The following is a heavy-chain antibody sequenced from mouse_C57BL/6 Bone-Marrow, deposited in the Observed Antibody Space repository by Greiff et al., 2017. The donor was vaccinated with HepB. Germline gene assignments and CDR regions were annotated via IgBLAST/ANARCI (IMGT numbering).Heavy chain of an antibody. CDR3: ARETAQADY. D-gene: IGHD3-2*02. CDR2: INPYNGGT. J-gene: IGHJ2*01. Sequence: VQLKQSGPVLVKPGASVKMSCKASGYTFTDYYMNWVKQSHGKSLEWIGVINPYNGGTSYNQKFKGKATLTVDKSSSTAYMELNSLTSEDSAVYYCARETAQADYWGQGTTLTVSS. CDR1: GYTFTDYY. V-gene: IGHV1-19*01.